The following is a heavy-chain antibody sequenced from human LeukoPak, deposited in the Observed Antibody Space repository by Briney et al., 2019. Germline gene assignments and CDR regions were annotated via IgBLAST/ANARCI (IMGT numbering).Heavy chain of an antibody. Sequence: SETLSLTCAVYGGSFSGYYWSWIRQPPGKGLEWIGEINHSGSTNHNPSLKSRVTISVDTSKNQFSLKLSSVTAADTAVYYCARQSVVVAATSVDYWGQGTLVTVSS. J-gene: IGHJ4*02. CDR2: INHSGST. D-gene: IGHD2-15*01. CDR3: ARQSVVVAATSVDY. V-gene: IGHV4-34*01. CDR1: GGSFSGYY.